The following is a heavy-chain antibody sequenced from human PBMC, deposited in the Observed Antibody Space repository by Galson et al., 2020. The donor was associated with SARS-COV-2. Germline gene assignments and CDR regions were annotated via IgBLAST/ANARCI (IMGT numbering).Heavy chain of an antibody. Sequence: ETSETLSLTCTVSGGSISSGDYYWSWIRQHPGTGLEWIGYIHYTGSTYNNPSLESRVTISVDTSKNQFSLSLNSVTAADTAVYYCVRGGSKNGDYVWCDPWGQGTLVTVSS. V-gene: IGHV4-30-4*08. J-gene: IGHJ5*02. CDR2: IHYTGST. CDR1: GGSISSGDYY. CDR3: VRGGSKNGDYVWCDP. D-gene: IGHD4-17*01.